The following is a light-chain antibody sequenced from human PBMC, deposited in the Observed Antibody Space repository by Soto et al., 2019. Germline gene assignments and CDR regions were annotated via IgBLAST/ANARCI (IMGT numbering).Light chain of an antibody. CDR1: QSISSW. CDR3: QQYSSYYT. V-gene: IGKV1-5*01. Sequence: DIQMTQSPSTLSASVGDRVTITCRASQSISSWVAWYQQKPGKAPKLLIYDASSLESGVPSRFSGSGSGTEFTLTISSLQPADFATYYCQQYSSYYTFGQGTKLEIK. CDR2: DAS. J-gene: IGKJ2*01.